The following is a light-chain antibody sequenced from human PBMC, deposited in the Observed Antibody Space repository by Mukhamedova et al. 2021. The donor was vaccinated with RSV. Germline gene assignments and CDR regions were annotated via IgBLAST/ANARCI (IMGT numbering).Light chain of an antibody. CDR1: SLRSYY. J-gene: IGLJ2*01. V-gene: IGLV3-19*01. CDR2: GKN. Sequence: VTCQGDSLRSYYASWYQQKPGQAPVLVIYGKNNRPSGIPDRFSGSSSGNTASLTITGAQAEDEADYYCNSRDSSGNHVVFGGGTKL. CDR3: NSRDSSGNHVV.